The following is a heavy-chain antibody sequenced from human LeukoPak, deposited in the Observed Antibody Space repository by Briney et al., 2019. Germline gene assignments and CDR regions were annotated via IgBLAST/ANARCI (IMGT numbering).Heavy chain of an antibody. CDR2: ISSSSSHI. Sequence: GRSLRLSCAASGFTFDDYAMHWVRQAPGKGLEWVSSISSSSSHIYYADSLKGRFTISRDNAKNSLYLQMNSLRAEDSAMYYCARVKEASAFDIWGQGTMVTVSS. J-gene: IGHJ3*02. V-gene: IGHV3-21*01. CDR3: ARVKEASAFDI. D-gene: IGHD5-12*01. CDR1: GFTFDDYA.